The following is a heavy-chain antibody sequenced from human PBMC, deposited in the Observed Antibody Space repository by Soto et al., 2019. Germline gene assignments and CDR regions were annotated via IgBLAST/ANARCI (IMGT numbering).Heavy chain of an antibody. J-gene: IGHJ4*02. D-gene: IGHD6-13*01. V-gene: IGHV4-39*01. Sequence: SETLSLTCTVSGGSISSSSYYWGWIRQPPGKGLEWIGSIYYSGSTYYNPSLKGRVTISVDTSKNQFSLKLSSVTAADTAVYYCARRRGAAVTFDYWGQGTLVTVSS. CDR1: GGSISSSSYY. CDR2: IYYSGST. CDR3: ARRRGAAVTFDY.